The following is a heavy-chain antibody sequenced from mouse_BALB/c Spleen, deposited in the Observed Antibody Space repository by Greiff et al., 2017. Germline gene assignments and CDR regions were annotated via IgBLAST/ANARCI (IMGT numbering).Heavy chain of an antibody. Sequence: EVHLVESGGGLVQPGGSLRLSCATSGFTFTDYYMSWVRQPPGKALEWLGFIRNKANGYTTEYSASVKGRFTISRDNSQSILYLQMNTLRAEDSATYYCARDIVSYDGYYNYYAMDYWGQGTSVTVSS. CDR2: IRNKANGYTT. CDR3: ARDIVSYDGYYNYYAMDY. CDR1: GFTFTDYY. V-gene: IGHV7-3*02. J-gene: IGHJ4*01. D-gene: IGHD2-3*01.